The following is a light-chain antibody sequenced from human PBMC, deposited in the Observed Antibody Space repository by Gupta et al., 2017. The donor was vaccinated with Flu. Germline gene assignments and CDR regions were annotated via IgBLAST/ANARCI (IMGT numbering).Light chain of an antibody. CDR3: QQAYSFPRT. J-gene: IGKJ1*01. CDR1: HYIDNW. Sequence: DIQLTQPPSSMSASVGDSVTITCRATHYIDNWLAWYQQKPGKPPKLLIYGASSLRGGVPSRFSGSGSGTEFSLTITSLQAEDFATYYCQQAYSFPRTFGQGTKVDIK. V-gene: IGKV1-12*01. CDR2: GAS.